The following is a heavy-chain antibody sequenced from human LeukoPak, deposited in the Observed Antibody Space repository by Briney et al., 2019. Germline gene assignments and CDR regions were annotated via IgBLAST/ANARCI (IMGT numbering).Heavy chain of an antibody. V-gene: IGHV1-2*04. CDR2: INPNNGDT. J-gene: IGHJ4*02. D-gene: IGHD3-10*01. Sequence: ASVKVSCKASGYTFTGYYIHWVRQAPGQGLEWMGRINPNNGDTNYAQKFQGWVTMTRDTSISTAYMELSRLRSDDTAVYYCARDPNGLLWFGREYYFDYWGQGTLVTVSS. CDR1: GYTFTGYY. CDR3: ARDPNGLLWFGREYYFDY.